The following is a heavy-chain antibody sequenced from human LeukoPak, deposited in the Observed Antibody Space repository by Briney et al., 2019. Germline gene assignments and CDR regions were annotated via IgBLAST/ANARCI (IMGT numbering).Heavy chain of an antibody. J-gene: IGHJ4*02. V-gene: IGHV1-18*01. CDR2: ISAYNGNT. Sequence: GASVKVSCKASGYTFTSYGISWVRQAPGQGLEWMGWISAYNGNTNYAQKLQGRVTMTTDTSTSTAYMELRSLRSDDTAVYYCAREAQRSGSYRGRYGNFDYWGQGTLVTVSS. CDR1: GYTFTSYG. CDR3: AREAQRSGSYRGRYGNFDY. D-gene: IGHD3-10*01.